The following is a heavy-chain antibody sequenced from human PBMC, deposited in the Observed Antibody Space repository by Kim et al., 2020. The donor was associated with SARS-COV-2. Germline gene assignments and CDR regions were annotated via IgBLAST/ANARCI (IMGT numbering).Heavy chain of an antibody. Sequence: GGSLRLSCAASGFTFSSYGMHWVRQAPGKGLEWVAVISYDGSNKYYADSVKGRFTISRDNSKNTLYLQMNSLRAEDTAVYYCAKPQVVVAATSWFDPWGQGTLVTVSS. J-gene: IGHJ5*02. CDR1: GFTFSSYG. CDR2: ISYDGSNK. V-gene: IGHV3-30*18. CDR3: AKPQVVVAATSWFDP. D-gene: IGHD2-15*01.